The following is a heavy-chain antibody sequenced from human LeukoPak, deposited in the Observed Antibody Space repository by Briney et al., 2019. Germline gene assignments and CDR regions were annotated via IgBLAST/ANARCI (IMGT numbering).Heavy chain of an antibody. Sequence: SETLSLTCAVYGGSFSGCYWSWIRQPPGKGLEWIGEINHSGSTNYNPSLKSRVTISVDTSKNQFSLKLSSVTAADTAVYYCARGRVVRGVMAYWGQGTLVTVSS. CDR3: ARGRVVRGVMAY. CDR1: GGSFSGCY. V-gene: IGHV4-34*01. CDR2: INHSGST. J-gene: IGHJ4*02. D-gene: IGHD3-10*01.